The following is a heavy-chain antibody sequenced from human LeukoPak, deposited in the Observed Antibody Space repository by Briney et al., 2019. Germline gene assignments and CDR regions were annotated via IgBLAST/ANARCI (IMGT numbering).Heavy chain of an antibody. Sequence: PSETLSLTCSVSGSSLSNYYWTRIRQTPGKPLQWIGYVYSTGSTNYNPSLKSRVTISVDTSKSQFSLNLRSVTAADTAVYYCVTTRAAAGPTLFDHWGQGILVTVSS. V-gene: IGHV4-59*01. CDR2: VYSTGST. CDR1: GSSLSNYY. D-gene: IGHD6-13*01. J-gene: IGHJ4*02. CDR3: VTTRAAAGPTLFDH.